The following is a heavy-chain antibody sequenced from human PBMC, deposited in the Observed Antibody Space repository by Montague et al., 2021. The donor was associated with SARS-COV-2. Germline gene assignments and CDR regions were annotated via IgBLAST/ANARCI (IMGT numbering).Heavy chain of an antibody. J-gene: IGHJ5*02. CDR3: ARHCVVRGVSAGWFDP. CDR2: IYYSGST. Sequence: TLSLTCTVSGGSISSGGYYWSWIRQHPGKGLEWIGYIYYSGSTYYNPSLKSRVTISVDTSKNQFSLKLSSVTAADTAVYYGARHCVVRGVSAGWFDPWGQGTLVTVSS. CDR1: GGSISSGGYY. V-gene: IGHV4-31*03. D-gene: IGHD3-10*01.